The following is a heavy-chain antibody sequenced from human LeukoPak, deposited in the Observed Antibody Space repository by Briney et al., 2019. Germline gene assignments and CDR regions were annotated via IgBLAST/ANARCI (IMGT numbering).Heavy chain of an antibody. CDR1: GGSISSYY. CDR2: IYTSGST. D-gene: IGHD6-6*01. J-gene: IGHJ5*02. V-gene: IGHV4-4*09. Sequence: SETLSLTCTVSGGSISSYYWSWIRQPPGKGLEWIGYIYTSGSTNYNPSLKSRVTISVDTSKNQFSLKLSSVTAADTAVYYCARVGSIAARNNLFDPWGQGTLVTVSS. CDR3: ARVGSIAARNNLFDP.